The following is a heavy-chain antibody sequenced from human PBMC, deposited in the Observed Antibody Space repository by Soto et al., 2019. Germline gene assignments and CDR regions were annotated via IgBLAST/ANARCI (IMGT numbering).Heavy chain of an antibody. V-gene: IGHV2-5*02. D-gene: IGHD3-9*01. J-gene: IGHJ4*02. CDR1: GFSLSTSGVG. Sequence: QITLKESGPTLVKPTQTLTLTCTFSGFSLSTSGVGVGWIRQPPGKALEWLAVIYWDDNKHYSPSLRSRLTITKDTSKNQMVLTMTNMDPMDTGTYYCAHKGPEDWPLDYWGQGTLVTVSS. CDR2: IYWDDNK. CDR3: AHKGPEDWPLDY.